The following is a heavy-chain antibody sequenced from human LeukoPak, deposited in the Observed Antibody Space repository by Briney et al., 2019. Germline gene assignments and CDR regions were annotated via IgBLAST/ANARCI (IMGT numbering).Heavy chain of an antibody. D-gene: IGHD1-26*01. Sequence: SVKVSCNASGDIFNSYSVSWVRQAPGQGLEGMGGIIPIFGSTNYAQKFQGRVTITTDQSTRTAYMELNSLSSDDTAVYYCARVGRSRGSLPNSYYYMDVWGKGTTVTVSS. CDR3: ARVGRSRGSLPNSYYYMDV. CDR2: IIPIFGST. J-gene: IGHJ6*03. V-gene: IGHV1-69*05. CDR1: GDIFNSYS.